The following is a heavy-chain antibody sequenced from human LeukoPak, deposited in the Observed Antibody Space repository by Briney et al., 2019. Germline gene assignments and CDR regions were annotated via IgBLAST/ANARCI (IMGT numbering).Heavy chain of an antibody. CDR3: ARGSRGYSGYAVGKLDY. D-gene: IGHD5-12*01. J-gene: IGHJ4*02. CDR2: INHSGST. Sequence: SETLSLTCAVYGGSFSGYYWSWIRQPPGKGLEWIGEINHSGSTNYNPSLKSRVTTSVDTSKNQFSLKLSSVTAADTAVYYCARGSRGYSGYAVGKLDYWGQGTLVTVSS. V-gene: IGHV4-34*01. CDR1: GGSFSGYY.